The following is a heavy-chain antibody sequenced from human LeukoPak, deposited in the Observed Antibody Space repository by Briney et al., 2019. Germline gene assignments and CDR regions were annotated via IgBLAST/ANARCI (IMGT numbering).Heavy chain of an antibody. V-gene: IGHV4-4*07. D-gene: IGHD2-15*01. J-gene: IGHJ4*02. Sequence: SETLSLTCTVSGGSISSYYWSWIRQPAGTGLEWIGRFFTGGTTYYNPSLESRVTMSVDTSKNQFSLNLSSVTAADTAVYFCARDQFCSGGGCYPRIDYWGQGILVTVSS. CDR1: GGSISSYY. CDR3: ARDQFCSGGGCYPRIDY. CDR2: FFTGGTT.